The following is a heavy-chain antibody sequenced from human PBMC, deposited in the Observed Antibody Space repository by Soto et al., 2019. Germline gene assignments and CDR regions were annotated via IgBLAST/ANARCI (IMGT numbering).Heavy chain of an antibody. CDR3: ARHRDGYNYPLDY. J-gene: IGHJ4*02. V-gene: IGHV5-51*01. CDR1: GYSFTIYL. Sequence: GQSLKISFKGSGYSFTIYLIGWVRPMPGKGLEWMGIIYPGDSDTRYSPSFQGQVTISADKSISTAYLQWSSLKASDTAMYYCARHRDGYNYPLDYWGQGTLVTVSS. CDR2: IYPGDSDT. D-gene: IGHD5-12*01.